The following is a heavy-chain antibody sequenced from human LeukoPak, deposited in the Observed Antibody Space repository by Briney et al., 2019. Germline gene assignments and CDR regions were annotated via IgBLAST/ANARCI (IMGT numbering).Heavy chain of an antibody. CDR2: ISYDGSNK. J-gene: IGHJ4*02. Sequence: AGGSLSLSSGGSGFTFSSYAIHWVLQAPGKGLEWLAVISYDGSNKYYADSVKGRFTISRDNSKNTLYLQMNSLRAEDTAVYYCARDTYYYGSGSYPTFDYWGQGTLVTVSS. V-gene: IGHV3-30*04. D-gene: IGHD3-10*01. CDR3: ARDTYYYGSGSYPTFDY. CDR1: GFTFSSYA.